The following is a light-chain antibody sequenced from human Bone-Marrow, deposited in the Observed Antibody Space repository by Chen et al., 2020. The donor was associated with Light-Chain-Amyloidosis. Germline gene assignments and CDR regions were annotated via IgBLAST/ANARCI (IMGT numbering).Light chain of an antibody. CDR3: QVWDRSSDRPV. CDR2: GDS. Sequence: SYVLTQPSSASVAPGQTATIACGGNNIGSTSVHWYQQTPGQAPLLVVYGDSDRPSGIPERLSGSNSGNTSTLTISGVEAGEGADYYCQVWDRSSDRPVFGGGTKLTGL. J-gene: IGLJ3*02. V-gene: IGLV3-21*02. CDR1: NIGSTS.